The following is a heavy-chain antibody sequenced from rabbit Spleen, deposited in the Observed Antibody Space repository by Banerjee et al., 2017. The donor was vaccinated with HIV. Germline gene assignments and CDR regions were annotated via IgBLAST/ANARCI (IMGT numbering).Heavy chain of an antibody. CDR2: IYTGSSGST. CDR1: GFSFSSSYY. CDR3: VRDGTGGSYFAL. V-gene: IGHV1S40*01. J-gene: IGHJ4*01. D-gene: IGHD8-1*01. Sequence: QSLEESGGDLVKPGASLTLTCTASGFSFSSSYYMCWVRQAPGKGLEWIACIYTGSSGSTYYASWAKGRFTISKTSSTTVTLQMTSLTAADTATYFCVRDGTGGSYFALWGPGPLVTVS.